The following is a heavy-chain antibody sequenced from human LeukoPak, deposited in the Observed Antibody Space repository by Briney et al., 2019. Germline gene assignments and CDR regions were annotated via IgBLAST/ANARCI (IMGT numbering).Heavy chain of an antibody. CDR1: GGSISSYY. V-gene: IGHV4-59*01. D-gene: IGHD6-19*01. J-gene: IGHJ3*02. CDR3: ARGGSSGWYDAFDI. Sequence: PSETLSLTCTASGGSISSYYWSWIRQPPGKGLEWIGYIYYSGSTNYNPSLMSRVTISVDTSKNQFSLKLSSVTAADTAVYYCARGGSSGWYDAFDIWGQGTMVTVSA. CDR2: IYYSGST.